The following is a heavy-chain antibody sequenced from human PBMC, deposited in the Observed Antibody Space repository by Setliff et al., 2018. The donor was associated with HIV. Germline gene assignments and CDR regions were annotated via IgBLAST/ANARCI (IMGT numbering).Heavy chain of an antibody. CDR2: ISPYNGRT. V-gene: IGHV1-18*01. CDR1: GYMFIAYG. J-gene: IGHJ3*01. Sequence: ASVKVSCKTSGYMFIAYGMSWVRRAPGQGLKWMGWISPYNGRTEYAQEFQGRVSLTIDTSASTAYMELRSLRSDDTAVYYCARDDGGSNYAEAFDVWGQGTMVTVSS. D-gene: IGHD3-16*01. CDR3: ARDDGGSNYAEAFDV.